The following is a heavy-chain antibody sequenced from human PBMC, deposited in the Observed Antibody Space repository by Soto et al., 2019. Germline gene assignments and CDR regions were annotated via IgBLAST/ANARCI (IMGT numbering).Heavy chain of an antibody. CDR2: IYHSGRT. CDR3: ALLRLGPDYFDF. J-gene: IGHJ4*02. CDR1: GASITTSSYY. D-gene: IGHD7-27*01. Sequence: QLQLQESGPGHVKPSETLALTCSVSGASITTSSYYWAWIRQTPGKVLEWVGSIYHSGRTYYNPSLKSRVTLTGDMSDNQFSLRLTSVSAADTSVYYCALLRLGPDYFDFWSPGTLVSVSS. V-gene: IGHV4-39*01.